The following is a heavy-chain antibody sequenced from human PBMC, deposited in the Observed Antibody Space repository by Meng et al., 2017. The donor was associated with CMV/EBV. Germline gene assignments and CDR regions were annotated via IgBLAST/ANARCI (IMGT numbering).Heavy chain of an antibody. CDR2: IYYSGST. CDR3: ARAERAAMVDY. J-gene: IGHJ4*02. D-gene: IGHD2-2*01. V-gene: IGHV4-31*03. Sequence: LRLSCTVSGGSISSGGYYWSWIRQHPGKGLEWIGYIYYSGSTYYNPSLKSRVTISVDTSKNQFSLKLSSVTAADTAVYYCARAERAAMVDYWGQGTLVTVSS. CDR1: GGSISSGGYY.